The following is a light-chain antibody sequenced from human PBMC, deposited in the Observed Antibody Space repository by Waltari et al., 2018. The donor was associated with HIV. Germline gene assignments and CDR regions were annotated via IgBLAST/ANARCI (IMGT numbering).Light chain of an antibody. CDR1: QSIASN. V-gene: IGKV3-15*01. CDR3: QQYNNWPIT. J-gene: IGKJ5*01. CDR2: GAS. Sequence: EIVMTQPPATLSVSPGERATVSCRASQSIASNLAWYQQKPGQAPRLLIHGASTRATGIPARFSGSGSGTEFTLTISSLQSEDFAVYYCQQYNNWPITFGQGTRLEIK.